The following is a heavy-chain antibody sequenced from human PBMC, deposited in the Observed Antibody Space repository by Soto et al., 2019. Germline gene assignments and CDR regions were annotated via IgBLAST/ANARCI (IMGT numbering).Heavy chain of an antibody. CDR1: GGSFSSYA. V-gene: IGHV1-69*06. CDR3: ARDLRADGRPGMDV. J-gene: IGHJ6*02. CDR2: IIPIVGTG. D-gene: IGHD6-13*01. Sequence: QVQLVQSGAEVKKPGSSVKVSCKASGGSFSSYAISWVRQAPGQGLEWMGGIIPIVGTGNYAQNFQGRVTITADKSTSTAYMELSSLRSEDTAMYYCARDLRADGRPGMDVWGQGTTVTVSS.